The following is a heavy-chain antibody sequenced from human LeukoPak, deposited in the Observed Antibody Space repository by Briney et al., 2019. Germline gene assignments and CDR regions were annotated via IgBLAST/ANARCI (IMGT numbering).Heavy chain of an antibody. CDR1: GFTFSSHT. D-gene: IGHD6-6*01. J-gene: IGHJ1*01. CDR3: AKDPLEQLSTIYFQN. CDR2: IGGSGDST. Sequence: GGSLGLSCAASGFTFSSHTMSWVRQAPGKGLEWVSAIGGSGDSTYYADSVKGRFTISRDNSQNTLYLQMNSLRAEDTAVYYCAKDPLEQLSTIYFQNWGQGTLVTVSS. V-gene: IGHV3-23*01.